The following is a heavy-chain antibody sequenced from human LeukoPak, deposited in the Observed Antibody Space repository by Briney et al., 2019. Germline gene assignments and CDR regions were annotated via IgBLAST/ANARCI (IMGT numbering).Heavy chain of an antibody. D-gene: IGHD3-22*01. CDR2: MNPNSSNT. V-gene: IGHV1-8*01. CDR1: GYTFTSYD. J-gene: IGHJ4*02. CDR3: ARVGYYYDSSGYYLVY. Sequence: ASVKVSCKASGYTFTSYDINWVRQATGQGLEWMGWMNPNSSNTGYAQKFQGRVTMTRNTSISTVYMELSSLRSEDTAVYYCARVGYYYDSSGYYLVYWGQGTLVTVSS.